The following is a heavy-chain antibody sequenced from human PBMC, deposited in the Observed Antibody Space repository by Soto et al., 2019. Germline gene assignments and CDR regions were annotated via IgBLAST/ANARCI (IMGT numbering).Heavy chain of an antibody. CDR1: GFSLSTSGVG. V-gene: IGHV2-5*02. CDR3: AHNRMVTPWYYYYMDV. J-gene: IGHJ6*03. D-gene: IGHD5-18*01. Sequence: QITLKESGPPLVEPTQTLTLTCTFSGFSLSTSGVGVGWIRQPPGKALEWLALIYWDDDKRYSPSLKSRLTITKDTSKNQVVLTMTNMDPVDTATYYCAHNRMVTPWYYYYMDVWGKGTTVTVSS. CDR2: IYWDDDK.